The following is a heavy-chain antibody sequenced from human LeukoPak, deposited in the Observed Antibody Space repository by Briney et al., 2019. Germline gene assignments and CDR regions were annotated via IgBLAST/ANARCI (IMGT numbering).Heavy chain of an antibody. V-gene: IGHV3-23*01. J-gene: IGHJ4*02. Sequence: GGSLILSCTSSGFSFSTYPMSWVRPAPGKGLQWVSAITPSGDRTFYADSVKGRFTMFRNNSKNTLYLQMNSLTAGDTALYYCAKHQIDSGGYSGGFDDWGQGALVTVSP. CDR3: AKHQIDSGGYSGGFDD. CDR2: ITPSGDRT. D-gene: IGHD3-22*01. CDR1: GFSFSTYP.